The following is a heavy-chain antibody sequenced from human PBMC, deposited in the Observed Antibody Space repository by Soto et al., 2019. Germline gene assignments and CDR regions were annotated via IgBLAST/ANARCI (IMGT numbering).Heavy chain of an antibody. D-gene: IGHD6-19*01. Sequence: EVQLVESGGGLFKPGGSLRLSFAASGFTLSSYSMTWVRQAPGKGREWVSSISSSSSYIYYADSVKGRFTISRDNAKNSLYLQMNSLRAEDTAVYYCARVADSSGWEDAFDIWGQGTMVTVSS. CDR3: ARVADSSGWEDAFDI. J-gene: IGHJ3*02. CDR1: GFTLSSYS. V-gene: IGHV3-21*01. CDR2: ISSSSSYI.